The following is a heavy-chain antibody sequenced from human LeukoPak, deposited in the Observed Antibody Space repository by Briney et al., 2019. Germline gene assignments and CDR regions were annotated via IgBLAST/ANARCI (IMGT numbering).Heavy chain of an antibody. D-gene: IGHD6-13*01. V-gene: IGHV3-30*03. CDR2: ISYDGSNK. Sequence: GRSLRLSCAASGFTFSSYGMHWVRQAPGKGLEWVAVISYDGSNKYYADSVKGRFTISRDNSKNTLYLQMNSLRAEDTAVYYCASGEQQLVVGGIDYWGQGTLVTVSS. CDR1: GFTFSSYG. CDR3: ASGEQQLVVGGIDY. J-gene: IGHJ4*02.